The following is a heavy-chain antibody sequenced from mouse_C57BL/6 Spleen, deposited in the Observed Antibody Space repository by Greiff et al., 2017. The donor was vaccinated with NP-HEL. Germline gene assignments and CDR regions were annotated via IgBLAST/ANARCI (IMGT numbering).Heavy chain of an antibody. CDR3: ARGVYYGKGDY. D-gene: IGHD2-1*01. CDR2: IDPSDSST. CDR1: GYTFTSYW. J-gene: IGHJ2*01. V-gene: IGHV1-50*01. Sequence: QVQLQQPGAELVKPGASVKLSCKASGYTFTSYWMQWVKQRPGQGLEWIGEIDPSDSSTNYNQKFKGKATLTVDTSSSTAYMQLSSLTSEDSAVYYCARGVYYGKGDYWGQGTTLTVSS.